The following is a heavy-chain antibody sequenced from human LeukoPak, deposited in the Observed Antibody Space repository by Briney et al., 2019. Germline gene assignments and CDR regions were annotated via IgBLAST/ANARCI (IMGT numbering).Heavy chain of an antibody. Sequence: ASVKVSCKASGYTFTSYYMHWVRQAPGQGLEWMGIINPSGGSTSYAQKFQGRVTMTRDTSTSTVYMELSSLRSEDTAVYYCARDPGLYYDSSGPIGGGFDYWGQGTLVTVSS. D-gene: IGHD3-22*01. CDR3: ARDPGLYYDSSGPIGGGFDY. CDR2: INPSGGST. V-gene: IGHV1-46*01. J-gene: IGHJ4*02. CDR1: GYTFTSYY.